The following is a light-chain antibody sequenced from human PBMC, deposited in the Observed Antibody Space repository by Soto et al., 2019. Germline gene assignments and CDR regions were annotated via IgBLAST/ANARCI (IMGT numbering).Light chain of an antibody. CDR1: TSDVGSHDY. V-gene: IGLV2-14*01. CDR3: SSDLTGSTWV. J-gene: IGLJ3*02. Sequence: QSALTQPASVSGSPGQSVTIACTGTTSDVGSHDYVSWYQQHPGKPPKLMIYEVRNRPSGVSHRFSGSKSGNTASLTISGLQAEDAADYHCSSDLTGSTWVFGGGTQLTVL. CDR2: EVR.